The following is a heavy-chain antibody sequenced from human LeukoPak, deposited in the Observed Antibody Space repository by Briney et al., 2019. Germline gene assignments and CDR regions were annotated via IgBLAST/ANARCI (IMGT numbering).Heavy chain of an antibody. V-gene: IGHV1-69*13. CDR3: ARDIENSGYEKDAFDI. CDR2: IIPIFGTA. CDR1: GGTFSSYA. D-gene: IGHD5-12*01. Sequence: ASVKVSCKASGGTFSSYAISWVRQAPGQGLEWMGGIIPIFGTANYAQKFQGRVTITADESTSTAYMELSSLRSEDTAVYYCARDIENSGYEKDAFDIWGQGTMVTVSS. J-gene: IGHJ3*02.